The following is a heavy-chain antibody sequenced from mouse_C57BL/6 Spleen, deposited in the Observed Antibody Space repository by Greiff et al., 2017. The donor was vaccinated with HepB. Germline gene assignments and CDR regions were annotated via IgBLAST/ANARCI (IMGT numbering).Heavy chain of an antibody. CDR3: TRSEYYGSSYRY. Sequence: VQRVESGAELVRPGASVTLSCKASGYTFTDYEMHWVKQTPVHGLEWIGAIDPETGGTAYNQKFKGKAILTADKSSSTAYMELRSLTSEDSAVYYCTRSEYYGSSYRYWGQGTTLTVSS. D-gene: IGHD1-1*01. CDR2: IDPETGGT. CDR1: GYTFTDYE. V-gene: IGHV1-15*01. J-gene: IGHJ2*01.